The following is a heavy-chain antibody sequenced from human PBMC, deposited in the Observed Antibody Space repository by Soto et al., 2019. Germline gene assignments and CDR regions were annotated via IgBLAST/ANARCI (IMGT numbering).Heavy chain of an antibody. CDR2: IKQDGSEK. V-gene: IGHV3-7*01. D-gene: IGHD3-3*01. CDR1: GFTFSSYW. Sequence: EVQLVESGGGLVQPGGSLRLSCAASGFTFSSYWMSWVRQAPGKGLEWVANIKQDGSEKYYVDSVKGRFTISRDNAKNSLYLQMNSLRAEDTAVYYCARGGAFRSTYYDFWSGYYTNYFDYWGQGTLVTVSS. CDR3: ARGGAFRSTYYDFWSGYYTNYFDY. J-gene: IGHJ4*02.